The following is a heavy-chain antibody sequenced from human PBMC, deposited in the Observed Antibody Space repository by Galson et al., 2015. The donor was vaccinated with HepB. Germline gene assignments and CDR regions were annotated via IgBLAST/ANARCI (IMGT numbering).Heavy chain of an antibody. D-gene: IGHD3-3*01. V-gene: IGHV1-46*01. CDR3: AKVGKSRLRFLEWLYYLDY. Sequence: SVKVSCKASGYTFTSYYMHWVRQAPGQGLEWMGIINPSGGSTSYAQKFQGRVTMTRDTSTSTVYMELSSLRAEDTAVYYCAKVGKSRLRFLEWLYYLDYWGQGTLVTVSS. CDR1: GYTFTSYY. J-gene: IGHJ4*02. CDR2: INPSGGST.